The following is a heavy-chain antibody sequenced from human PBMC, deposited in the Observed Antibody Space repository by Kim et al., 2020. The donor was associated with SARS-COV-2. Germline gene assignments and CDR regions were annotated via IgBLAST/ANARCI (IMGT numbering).Heavy chain of an antibody. J-gene: IGHJ4*02. CDR3: AKAGPGYSYGSDY. CDR1: GFTFSSYG. Sequence: GGSLRLSCAASGFTFSSYGMHWVRQAPGKGLEWVAVISYDGSNKYYADSVKGRFTISRDNSKNTLYLQMNSLRAEDTAVYYCAKAGPGYSYGSDYWGQGTLVTVSS. D-gene: IGHD5-18*01. V-gene: IGHV3-30*18. CDR2: ISYDGSNK.